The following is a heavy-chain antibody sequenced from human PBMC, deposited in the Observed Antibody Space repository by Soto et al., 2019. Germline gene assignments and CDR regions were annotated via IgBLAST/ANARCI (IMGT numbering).Heavy chain of an antibody. D-gene: IGHD2-21*01. CDR1: GGSISSGYYS. Sequence: TQALTSTVSGGSISSGYYSWSWIRQPPGKGLEGIGNIYYSGNTYYNPTLRSRLIISIDTSNNQYSLKVGSVTAADTAVYYCASYSPYGRDVWGQGTRVTVSS. CDR3: ASYSPYGRDV. CDR2: IYYSGNT. V-gene: IGHV4-30-4*01. J-gene: IGHJ6*02.